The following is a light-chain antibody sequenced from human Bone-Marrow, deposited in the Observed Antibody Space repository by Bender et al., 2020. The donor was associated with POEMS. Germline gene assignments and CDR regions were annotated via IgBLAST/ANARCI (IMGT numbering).Light chain of an antibody. CDR3: LAWDSGTAV. V-gene: IGLV3-1*01. Sequence: SYELTQPPLVSVSPGQTAAITCSGDDLGDKYCSWYQQKPGQSPVLVISEDTQRPSGIPARFSGSNSGNTATLTIRETQALDEADYYCLAWDSGTAVFGGGTKLTVL. CDR2: EDT. J-gene: IGLJ2*01. CDR1: DLGDKY.